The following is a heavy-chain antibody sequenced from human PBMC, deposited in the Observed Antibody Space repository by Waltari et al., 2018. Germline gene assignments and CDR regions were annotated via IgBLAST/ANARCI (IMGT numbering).Heavy chain of an antibody. CDR2: IYTSGST. V-gene: IGHV4-61*09. D-gene: IGHD6-19*01. CDR3: ARGGSSGSPLRY. Sequence: QVQLQESGPGLVKPSQTLSLTCTVSGGSISSGSYYWSWIRQPAGKGLEWIGDIYTSGSTNYNPSLKSRVTISVDTSKNQFSLKLSSVTAADTAVYYCARGGSSGSPLRYWGQGTLVTVSS. CDR1: GGSISSGSYY. J-gene: IGHJ4*02.